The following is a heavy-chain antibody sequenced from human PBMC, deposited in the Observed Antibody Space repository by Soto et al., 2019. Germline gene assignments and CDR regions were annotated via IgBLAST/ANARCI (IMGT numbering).Heavy chain of an antibody. V-gene: IGHV4-31*03. Sequence: PSETLSLTCTVSGGSISSGNYYWSWIRQHPGKGLEWIGYIYYSGSTYYNPSLKSRVTISVDTSKNQFSLKLSSVTAADTAVYYCAADVGGYIYGLARHWGPGTLVTVSS. CDR2: IYYSGST. CDR3: AADVGGYIYGLARH. D-gene: IGHD4-17*01. CDR1: GGSISSGNYY. J-gene: IGHJ4*02.